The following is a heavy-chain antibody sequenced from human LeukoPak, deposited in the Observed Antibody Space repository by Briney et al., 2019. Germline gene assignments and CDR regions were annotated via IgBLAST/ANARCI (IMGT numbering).Heavy chain of an antibody. J-gene: IGHJ4*02. CDR1: GFTFDDYA. D-gene: IGHD1-26*01. CDR3: AKDMGWELLAPFDY. V-gene: IGHV3-9*01. Sequence: QPGGSLRLSCAASGFTFDDYAMHWVRQAPGKGLEWVSGISWNSGSIGYADSVKGRFTISRDNAKNSLYLQMNSLRAEDTTLYYCAKDMGWELLAPFDYWGQGTLVTVSS. CDR2: ISWNSGSI.